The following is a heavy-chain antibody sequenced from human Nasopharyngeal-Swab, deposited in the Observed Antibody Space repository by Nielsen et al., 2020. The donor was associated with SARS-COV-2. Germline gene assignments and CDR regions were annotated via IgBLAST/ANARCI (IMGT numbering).Heavy chain of an antibody. Sequence: VRQMPGKGLEWVAVISYDGSNKYYADSVKGRFTISRDNAKNSLYLQMNSLRAEDTAVYYCARGLIPVAWLYYFDYWGQGTLVTVSS. D-gene: IGHD5-12*01. V-gene: IGHV3-33*05. J-gene: IGHJ4*02. CDR3: ARGLIPVAWLYYFDY. CDR2: ISYDGSNK.